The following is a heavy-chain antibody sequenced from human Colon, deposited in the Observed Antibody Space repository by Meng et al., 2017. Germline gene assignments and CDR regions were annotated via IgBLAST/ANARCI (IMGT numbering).Heavy chain of an antibody. D-gene: IGHD6-13*01. CDR1: GFTFSDYW. Sequence: GESLKISCAASGFTFSDYWMTWVRQAPGKGLEWVANIKQNGGERNYVDSVKGRFTISRDNAKNSLYLQMNSLRVEDTAVYYCAKARSSSWALNYFDYWGQGTLVTVSS. V-gene: IGHV3-7*03. CDR3: AKARSSSWALNYFDY. CDR2: IKQNGGER. J-gene: IGHJ4*02.